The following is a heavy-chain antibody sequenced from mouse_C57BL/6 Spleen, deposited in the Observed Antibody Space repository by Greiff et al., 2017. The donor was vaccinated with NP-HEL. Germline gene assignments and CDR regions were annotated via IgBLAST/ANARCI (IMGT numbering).Heavy chain of an antibody. V-gene: IGHV1-64*01. CDR2: IHPNSGST. CDR3: ADGSSYDWYFDV. Sequence: VKLQQSGAELVKPGASVKLSCKASGYTFTSYWMHWVKQRPGQGLEWIGMIHPNSGSTNYNEKFKSKATLTVDKSSSKAYMQLSSLTSEDSAVYYCADGSSYDWYFDVWGTGTTVTVSS. D-gene: IGHD1-1*01. J-gene: IGHJ1*03. CDR1: GYTFTSYW.